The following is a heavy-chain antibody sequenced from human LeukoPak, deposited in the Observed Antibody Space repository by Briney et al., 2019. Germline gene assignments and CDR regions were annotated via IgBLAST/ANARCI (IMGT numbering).Heavy chain of an antibody. CDR2: INPNSGGT. Sequence: ASVKVSCKASGYTFTGYYIHWVRQAPGQGLEWMGWINPNSGGTNYAQKFQGRVTMTRDTSITTAYMELIRLTSDDTAVYYCASDVKMATPSGGYWGQGTLVTVSS. CDR3: ASDVKMATPSGGY. J-gene: IGHJ4*02. V-gene: IGHV1-2*02. CDR1: GYTFTGYY. D-gene: IGHD5-24*01.